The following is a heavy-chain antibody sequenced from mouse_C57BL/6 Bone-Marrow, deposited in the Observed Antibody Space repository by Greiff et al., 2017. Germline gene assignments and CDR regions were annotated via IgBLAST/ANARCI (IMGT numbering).Heavy chain of an antibody. V-gene: IGHV7-3*01. CDR3: ARYDDYDVDY. J-gene: IGHJ2*01. CDR1: GFTFTDYY. CDR2: IRNKANGYTT. D-gene: IGHD2-4*01. Sequence: MLVESGGGLVQPGGSLSLSCAASGFTFTDYYMSWVRQPPGKALEWLGFIRNKANGYTTEYSASVKGRFTISRDNSQSILYLQMNALRAEDSATYYCARYDDYDVDYWGQGTTLTVSS.